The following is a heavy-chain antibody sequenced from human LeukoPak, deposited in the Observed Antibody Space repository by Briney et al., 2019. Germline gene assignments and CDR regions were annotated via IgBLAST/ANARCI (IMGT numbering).Heavy chain of an antibody. Sequence: GGSLRLSCAASGFPFSCFWMAWVRQAPGKGLVWVSPIAGDGIATAYADSVKGRFTISRDNAKNTLYLQMNSLRADDTAVYYCARVRGADYDFWSAYSHWGQGTLVTVSP. CDR2: IAGDGIAT. V-gene: IGHV3-74*01. CDR1: GFPFSCFW. CDR3: ARVRGADYDFWSAYSH. J-gene: IGHJ4*02. D-gene: IGHD3-3*01.